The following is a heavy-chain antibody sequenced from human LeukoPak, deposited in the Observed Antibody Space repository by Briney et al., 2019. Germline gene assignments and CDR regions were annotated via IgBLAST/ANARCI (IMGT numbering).Heavy chain of an antibody. Sequence: VASVKVSCKASGYTFIDHYIHWLRQAPGQGLEWMGWINPDNGGTNYTQKFLGRVIMTRDTSISTAYMELSRLQSDDTAFYYCARGLQLTRWGQGTLVIVSS. CDR3: ARGLQLTR. D-gene: IGHD6-13*01. CDR1: GYTFIDHY. J-gene: IGHJ4*02. CDR2: INPDNGGT. V-gene: IGHV1-2*02.